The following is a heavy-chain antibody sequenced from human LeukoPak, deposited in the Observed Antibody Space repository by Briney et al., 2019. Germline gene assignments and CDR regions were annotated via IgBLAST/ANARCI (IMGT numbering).Heavy chain of an antibody. CDR3: AHRRSLRGLITPFEH. CDR1: GFSLSTNGVG. D-gene: IGHD3-10*01. CDR2: IYWDDDE. V-gene: IGHV2-5*02. J-gene: IGHJ4*02. Sequence: SGPTLVNPTQTLTLTCTCSGFSLSTNGVGVGWIRQSPGKALEWLALIYWDDDERYSPSLKSRLSITRDTSKNEVVLTVTNMDPVDTATYYCAHRRSLRGLITPFEHWGPGILITVSS.